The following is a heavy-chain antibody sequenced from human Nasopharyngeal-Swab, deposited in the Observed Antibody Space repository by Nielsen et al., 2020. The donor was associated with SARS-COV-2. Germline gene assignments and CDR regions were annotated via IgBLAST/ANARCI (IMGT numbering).Heavy chain of an antibody. CDR3: ARKRPGVGEGSYYFDY. Sequence: GGSLRLSCEASGFTFSSYGMHWVRQAPGKGLEWVAVISYDGSNKYYADSVKGRFTISRDNSKNTLYLQMNSLRAEDTAVYYCARKRPGVGEGSYYFDYWGQGTLVTVSS. CDR2: ISYDGSNK. J-gene: IGHJ4*02. V-gene: IGHV3-30*03. CDR1: GFTFSSYG. D-gene: IGHD1-26*01.